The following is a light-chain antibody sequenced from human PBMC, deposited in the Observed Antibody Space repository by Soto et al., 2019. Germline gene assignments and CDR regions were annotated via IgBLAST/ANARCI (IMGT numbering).Light chain of an antibody. J-gene: IGLJ2*01. CDR3: SSYTSSSTHVV. CDR1: SSDVGGYNY. Sequence: QSALTQPGSVSGSPGQTITISSTGTSSDVGGYNYVSWYQQHPCKAPKLMIYDVSNRPSGVSNRFSGSKSGNTASLTISGLQAEDEADYYCSSYTSSSTHVVFGGGTKLTVL. V-gene: IGLV2-14*01. CDR2: DVS.